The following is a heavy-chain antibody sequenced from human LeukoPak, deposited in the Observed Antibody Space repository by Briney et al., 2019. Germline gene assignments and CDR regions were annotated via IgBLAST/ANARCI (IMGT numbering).Heavy chain of an antibody. Sequence: SETLSPTCSVSGGSMSGYYWGWIRQPPGEGLERIGYIYYTGSTDSNPSLKSRVTISVDTSKSQFSLRLYSVTAADTAVYYCARVGPRRDGYNFDYWGQGILVTVSS. CDR2: IYYTGST. V-gene: IGHV4-59*01. CDR1: GGSMSGYY. CDR3: ARVGPRRDGYNFDY. D-gene: IGHD5-24*01. J-gene: IGHJ4*02.